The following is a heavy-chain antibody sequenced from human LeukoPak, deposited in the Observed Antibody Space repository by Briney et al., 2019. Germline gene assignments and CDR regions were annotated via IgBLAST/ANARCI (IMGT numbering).Heavy chain of an antibody. CDR3: TRHHVGATPFDY. CDR2: IRSKPNSYAT. J-gene: IGHJ4*02. D-gene: IGHD4/OR15-4a*01. Sequence: GGSLKLSCAASGFTFSDSAFHWVRQASGKGLEWVGRIRSKPNSYATAYTASVKGRFTISRDDSKNTAYLQMHSLNTEDTAMYYCTRHHVGATPFDYWGQGTLVTVSS. CDR1: GFTFSDSA. V-gene: IGHV3-73*01.